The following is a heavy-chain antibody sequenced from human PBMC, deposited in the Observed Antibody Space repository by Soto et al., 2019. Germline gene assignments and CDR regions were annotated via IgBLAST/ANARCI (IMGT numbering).Heavy chain of an antibody. CDR3: ARTRPDPYCSSTSCHLWFDP. Sequence: SETLSLTCTVSGGSISSCYWSWIRQPPGKGLEWIGYIYYSGSTNYNPSLKSRVTISVDTSKNQFSLKLSSVTAADTAVYYCARTRPDPYCSSTSCHLWFDPWGQGTLVTVSS. CDR2: IYYSGST. CDR1: GGSISSCY. V-gene: IGHV4-59*01. J-gene: IGHJ5*02. D-gene: IGHD2-2*01.